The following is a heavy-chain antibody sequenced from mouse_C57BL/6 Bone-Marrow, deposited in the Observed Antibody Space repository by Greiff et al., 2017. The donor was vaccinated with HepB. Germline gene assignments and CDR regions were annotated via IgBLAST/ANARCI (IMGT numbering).Heavy chain of an antibody. CDR1: GFTFSDYY. V-gene: IGHV5-12*01. J-gene: IGHJ3*01. CDR3: ARRQLRLPFAY. Sequence: EVMLVESGGGLVQPGGSLKLSCAASGFTFSDYYMYWVRQTPEKRLEWVAYISNGGGSTYYPDTVKGRFTIARDNAKNTLYLQMSRRKSEDTAMYYCARRQLRLPFAYWGQGTLVTVSA. D-gene: IGHD3-2*02. CDR2: ISNGGGST.